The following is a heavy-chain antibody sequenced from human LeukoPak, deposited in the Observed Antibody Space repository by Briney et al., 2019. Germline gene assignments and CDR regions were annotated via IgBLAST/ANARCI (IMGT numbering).Heavy chain of an antibody. J-gene: IGHJ4*02. Sequence: EASVKVSCKASGGTFSSYAISWVRQAPGQGLEWMGGIIPIFGTANYAQKFQGRVTITADESTSTAYMELSSLRSEDTAVYYCARGDRRPYYDSSGYYLRFWGQGTLVTVSS. D-gene: IGHD3-22*01. CDR2: IIPIFGTA. V-gene: IGHV1-69*13. CDR3: ARGDRRPYYDSSGYYLRF. CDR1: GGTFSSYA.